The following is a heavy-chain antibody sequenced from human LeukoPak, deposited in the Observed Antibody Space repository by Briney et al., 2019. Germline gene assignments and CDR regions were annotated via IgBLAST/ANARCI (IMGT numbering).Heavy chain of an antibody. CDR2: INSDGSST. Sequence: GGSLRLSCAAPGFTFSSYWVHWVGQAPGKGLVWVSPINSDGSSTSYADSVKGRFTISRDNAKNTLSLQMNSLRAEDTAVYYCARVGGSNAFDIWGQGTMVIVSS. CDR1: GFTFSSYW. J-gene: IGHJ3*02. V-gene: IGHV3-74*01. D-gene: IGHD1-26*01. CDR3: ARVGGSNAFDI.